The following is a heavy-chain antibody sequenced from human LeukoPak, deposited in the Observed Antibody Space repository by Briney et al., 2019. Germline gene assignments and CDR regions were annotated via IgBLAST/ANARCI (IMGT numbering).Heavy chain of an antibody. D-gene: IGHD2-8*01. V-gene: IGHV3-21*06. CDR1: GYSFSSYR. Sequence: GGSLRFSCADSGYSFSSYRMNWVRQAPGKGLEWGSSVSNSGDYIHYADSVKGRFTISRDNSKNSLYLQMNSLRAEDTAVYYFARALIGYYFDYWGQGTLVTVSS. J-gene: IGHJ4*02. CDR3: ARALIGYYFDY. CDR2: VSNSGDYI.